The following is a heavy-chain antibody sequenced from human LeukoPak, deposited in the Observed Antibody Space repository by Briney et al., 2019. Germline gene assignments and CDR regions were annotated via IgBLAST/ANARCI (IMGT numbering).Heavy chain of an antibody. D-gene: IGHD6-13*01. Sequence: SETLSLSCTVSGGSISGHYWTWIRQPPGKGLEWIGYIYSSGSTNYNPSLKSRVTMSVDTSRNQFSLKLTSVTAADTAVYYCARRSQTAAGRGLDYWGQGTLVTVSS. V-gene: IGHV4-59*08. CDR2: IYSSGST. CDR3: ARRSQTAAGRGLDY. J-gene: IGHJ4*02. CDR1: GGSISGHY.